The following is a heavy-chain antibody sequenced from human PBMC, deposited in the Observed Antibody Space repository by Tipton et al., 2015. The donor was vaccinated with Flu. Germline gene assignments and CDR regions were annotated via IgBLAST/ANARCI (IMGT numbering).Heavy chain of an antibody. CDR3: AKQSCSGWSPCYFDY. D-gene: IGHD6-19*01. Sequence: SLRLSCAASRFTFSSYAMSWVRQAPGKGLEWVSSILGSGGSTWYADSVKGRFTISRDSSKNTLYLQTNNLGAEDTAVYYCAKQSCSGWSPCYFDYWGQGTLVTVSS. J-gene: IGHJ4*02. CDR1: RFTFSSYA. CDR2: ILGSGGST. V-gene: IGHV3-23*01.